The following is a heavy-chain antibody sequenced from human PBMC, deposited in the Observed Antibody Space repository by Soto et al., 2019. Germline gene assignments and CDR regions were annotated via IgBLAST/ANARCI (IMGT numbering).Heavy chain of an antibody. CDR3: AKELLRLGESLERYFDY. V-gene: IGHV3-23*01. J-gene: IGHJ4*02. CDR2: ISGSGSSR. Sequence: EVQLLESGGDLVQPGGSLRLSCAASGFTFSTYAMSWVHQAPGKGLEWVSAISGSGSSRYYADSAKGRFTISRDNSKNTLFLQLNSLRAEDTAVYYCAKELLRLGESLERYFDYWGQGTLVTVSS. D-gene: IGHD3-10*01. CDR1: GFTFSTYA.